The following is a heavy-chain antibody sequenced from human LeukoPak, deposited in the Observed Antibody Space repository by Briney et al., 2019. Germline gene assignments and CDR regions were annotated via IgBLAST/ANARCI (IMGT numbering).Heavy chain of an antibody. J-gene: IGHJ4*02. CDR2: ISSSSSTI. CDR1: GCTFSSYS. CDR3: ARGSIAAAGTRGGFDY. D-gene: IGHD6-13*01. V-gene: IGHV3-48*01. Sequence: GGSLRLSCAASGCTFSSYSMNWVRQAPGKGLEWVSYISSSSSTIYYADSVKGRFTISRDNAKNSLYLQMNSLRAEDTAAYYCARGSIAAAGTRGGFDYWGQGTLVTVSS.